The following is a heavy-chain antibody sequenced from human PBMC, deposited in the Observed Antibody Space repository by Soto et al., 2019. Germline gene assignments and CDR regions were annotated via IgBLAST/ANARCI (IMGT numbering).Heavy chain of an antibody. J-gene: IGHJ5*02. V-gene: IGHV1-2*02. CDR2: INANNGGA. CDR1: GYTFTDYH. D-gene: IGHD6-25*01. CDR3: AREGGSETLQPSYNWFDT. Sequence: ASVKVTCKASGYTFTDYHIRWVRQAPGQGLEFMGWINANNGGAGSAQQFQGRVTVTRDTSITTVYMELGNLRSDDTAVYYCAREGGSETLQPSYNWFDTWGQGTLVTVSS.